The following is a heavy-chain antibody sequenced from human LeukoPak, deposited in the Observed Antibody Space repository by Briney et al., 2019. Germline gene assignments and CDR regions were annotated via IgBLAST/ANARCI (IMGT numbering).Heavy chain of an antibody. D-gene: IGHD3-22*01. CDR3: ARVVYDSSGFLDC. Sequence: PSETLSLTCTVSGGSVSSGSYYWSWIRQPPGKGLEWIGYIYYSGSTNYNPSLKSRVTISVDTSKNQFSLKLSSVTAADTAVYYCARVVYDSSGFLDCWGQGTLVTVSS. V-gene: IGHV4-61*01. CDR1: GGSVSSGSYY. CDR2: IYYSGST. J-gene: IGHJ4*02.